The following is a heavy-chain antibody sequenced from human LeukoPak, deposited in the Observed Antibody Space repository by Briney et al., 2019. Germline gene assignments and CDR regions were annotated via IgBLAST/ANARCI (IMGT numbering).Heavy chain of an antibody. CDR3: ARDTTYYYDSSGYPEGYFDY. J-gene: IGHJ4*02. Sequence: SETLSLTCAVYGESFSAYYWNWVRQPPGKGLEWIGEINHSGSTNYNPSLKSRVTISVDTSKNQFSLKLSSVTAADTAVYYCARDTTYYYDSSGYPEGYFDYWGQGTLVTVSS. V-gene: IGHV4-34*01. CDR2: INHSGST. D-gene: IGHD3-22*01. CDR1: GESFSAYY.